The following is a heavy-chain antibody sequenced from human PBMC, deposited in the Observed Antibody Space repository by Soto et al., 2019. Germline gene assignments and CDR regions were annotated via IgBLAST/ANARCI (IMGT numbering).Heavy chain of an antibody. CDR3: ARDPPVYYGSGSYTYYYYGMDV. J-gene: IGHJ6*02. V-gene: IGHV1-46*01. Sequence: ASVKVSCKASGYTFTSYYMHWVRQAPGQELEWMGIINPSGGSTSYAQKIQGRVTMTRDTSTSTVYMELSSLRSEDTAVYYCARDPPVYYGSGSYTYYYYGMDVWGQGTTVTVSS. CDR1: GYTFTSYY. CDR2: INPSGGST. D-gene: IGHD3-10*01.